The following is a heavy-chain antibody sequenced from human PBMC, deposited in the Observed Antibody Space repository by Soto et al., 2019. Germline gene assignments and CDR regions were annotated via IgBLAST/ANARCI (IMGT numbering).Heavy chain of an antibody. V-gene: IGHV1-18*04. J-gene: IGHJ4*02. Sequence: QVQLVQSGAEVKKPGASVKVSCKASGYTFTSYGISWVRQAPGQGLEWMGWISAYNGNTNYAQKLQGRVTMTTDTAKSTAYMELRSLRSDDTAGYYCARWVSRWTTTVTDHFDHWGQGTLVTVSS. CDR2: ISAYNGNT. CDR1: GYTFTSYG. CDR3: ARWVSRWTTTVTDHFDH. D-gene: IGHD4-17*01.